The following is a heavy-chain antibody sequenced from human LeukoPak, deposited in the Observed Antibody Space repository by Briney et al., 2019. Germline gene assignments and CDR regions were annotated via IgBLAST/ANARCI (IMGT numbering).Heavy chain of an antibody. Sequence: SETLSLTCTVSGGSISSSSYYWGWIRQPPGKGLEWIGSIYYSGSTYYNPSLKSRVTISVDTSKDQFSLKLSSVTAADTAVYYCARHLRGEAGHFDYWGQGTLVTVSS. CDR1: GGSISSSSYY. V-gene: IGHV4-39*01. CDR2: IYYSGST. J-gene: IGHJ4*02. D-gene: IGHD2-21*01. CDR3: ARHLRGEAGHFDY.